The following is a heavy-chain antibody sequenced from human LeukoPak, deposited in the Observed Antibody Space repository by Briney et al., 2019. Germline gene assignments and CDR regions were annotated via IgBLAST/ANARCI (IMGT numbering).Heavy chain of an antibody. CDR1: GFTFTTCA. CDR2: ISGGAVNT. V-gene: IGHV3-23*01. J-gene: IGHJ4*02. CDR3: AKGPLTEVAGTTWDY. Sequence: GGSLRLSCAASGFTFTTCAMAWIRQSPEKGLEWVSAISGGAVNTYYADSVKGRFTISRDNSKNTLFLQMSSLRADDTAVYYCAKGPLTEVAGTTWDYWGQGALVTVSS. D-gene: IGHD1-7*01.